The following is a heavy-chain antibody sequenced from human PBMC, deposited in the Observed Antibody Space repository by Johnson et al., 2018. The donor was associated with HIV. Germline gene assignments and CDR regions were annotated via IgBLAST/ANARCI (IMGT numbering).Heavy chain of an antibody. CDR2: INHDGSEK. Sequence: VQLVESEGGLVQPGGSLRLSCTASGFSFSDYWMTWVRQAPGTGLESVANINHDGSEKYYVDSMKGRFTIYIDNPKNSWYLQMNSLRVEDTAGYYCAKGLVDRGAFDIWGQGTMVTVSS. V-gene: IGHV3-7*01. CDR1: GFSFSDYW. CDR3: AKGLVDRGAFDI. D-gene: IGHD2-15*01. J-gene: IGHJ3*02.